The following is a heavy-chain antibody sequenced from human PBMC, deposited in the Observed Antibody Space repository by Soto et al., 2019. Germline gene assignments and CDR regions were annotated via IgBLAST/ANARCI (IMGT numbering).Heavy chain of an antibody. CDR1: GGSISSGGYY. Sequence: QVQLQESGPGLVKPSQTLSLTCTVSGGSISSGGYYWSWIRQHPGKGLEWIGYVYYSGSTYYNPSLRSRVTISVDTSKNPYTLQLSSVTAEDTAVYYCARVGGTNWFDPWGQGTLVTVSS. D-gene: IGHD3-16*01. V-gene: IGHV4-31*03. CDR2: VYYSGST. CDR3: ARVGGTNWFDP. J-gene: IGHJ5*02.